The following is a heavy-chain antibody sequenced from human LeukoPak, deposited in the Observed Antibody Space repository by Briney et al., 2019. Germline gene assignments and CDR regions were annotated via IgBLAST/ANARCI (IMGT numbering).Heavy chain of an antibody. CDR2: GGNSGGT. Sequence: SETLSLTCAVYGGSLNGYYWSWIRQPPGKGLEWIGEGGNSGGTKFNPSLKSRVTISADTSKNQFSLKLSSVTAAGTAVYYCAKNGQSGFSFDPWGQGTLVTVSS. J-gene: IGHJ5*02. V-gene: IGHV4-34*01. CDR3: AKNGQSGFSFDP. CDR1: GGSLNGYY. D-gene: IGHD1-26*01.